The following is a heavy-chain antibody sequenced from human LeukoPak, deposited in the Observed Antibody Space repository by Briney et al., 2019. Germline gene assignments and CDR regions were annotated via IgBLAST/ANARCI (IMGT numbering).Heavy chain of an antibody. CDR3: ARVEWPLGWFDP. D-gene: IGHD3-16*01. J-gene: IGHJ5*02. CDR1: GFTFSSYA. Sequence: GGSLRLSCAASGFTFSSYAMSWVRQAPGKGLEWVSVISGSGGRTSYADSVKGRFTVSRDNSKNTLYLQMNSLRVEDTAMYYCARVEWPLGWFDPWGQGTLVTVSS. V-gene: IGHV3-23*01. CDR2: ISGSGGRT.